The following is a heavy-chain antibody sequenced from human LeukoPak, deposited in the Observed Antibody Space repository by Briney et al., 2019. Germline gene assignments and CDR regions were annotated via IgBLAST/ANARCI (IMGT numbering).Heavy chain of an antibody. J-gene: IGHJ6*02. CDR2: TYYRFKWYN. CDR1: GDSLSSNSAA. Sequence: SQTLSLTCAISGDSLSSNSAACNCIRLSPSRGLEWLGWTYYRFKWYNDYALSVKSRITINPDTSKNQFSLQLNSVTPEDTAVYYCTRGYSGMDVWGQGTTVTVSS. CDR3: TRGYSGMDV. V-gene: IGHV6-1*01.